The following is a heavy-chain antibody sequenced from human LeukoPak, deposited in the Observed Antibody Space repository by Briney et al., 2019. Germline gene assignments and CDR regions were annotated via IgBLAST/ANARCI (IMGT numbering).Heavy chain of an antibody. CDR1: GFTFSIYS. CDR3: GRKGKYDSSGYGSDY. Sequence: GGSLRLSCAASGFTFSIYSMNWVRQAPGKGLEWVSSISYSSSYIYYADSVKGRLTISRDNAKNSLYLQMNSLRAEDTAVYYCGRKGKYDSSGYGSDYWGQGTLVTVSS. CDR2: ISYSSSYI. V-gene: IGHV3-21*01. D-gene: IGHD3-22*01. J-gene: IGHJ4*02.